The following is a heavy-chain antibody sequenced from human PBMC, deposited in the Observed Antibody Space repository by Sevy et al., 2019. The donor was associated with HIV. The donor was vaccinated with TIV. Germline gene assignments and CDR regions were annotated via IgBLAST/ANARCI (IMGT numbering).Heavy chain of an antibody. J-gene: IGHJ4*02. Sequence: GGSLRLSCVASGFTFGTYGMDCVRQAPGKGLEWVAVIWYDGSNKYYGDSVKGRFTISRDNSKNTLYLQMNSLRAEDTAVYYCARGSLYSSGWSESLDYWGQGTLVTVSS. CDR1: GFTFGTYG. CDR3: ARGSLYSSGWSESLDY. V-gene: IGHV3-33*01. D-gene: IGHD6-19*01. CDR2: IWYDGSNK.